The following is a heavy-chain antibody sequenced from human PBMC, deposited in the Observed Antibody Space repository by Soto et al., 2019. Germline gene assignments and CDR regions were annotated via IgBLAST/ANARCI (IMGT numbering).Heavy chain of an antibody. CDR3: ATVYSYYSYGLDV. CDR1: GYTFTGYY. J-gene: IGHJ6*02. V-gene: IGHV1-2*04. D-gene: IGHD1-26*01. CDR2: INPNSGGT. Sequence: GASVKVSCKASGYTFTGYYMHCVRQTPGQGLEWMGWINPNSGGTNYAQKVQGWVTMTRDTSISTAYMELSRLRSDDTAVYYWATVYSYYSYGLDVWGQGPTVNVAS.